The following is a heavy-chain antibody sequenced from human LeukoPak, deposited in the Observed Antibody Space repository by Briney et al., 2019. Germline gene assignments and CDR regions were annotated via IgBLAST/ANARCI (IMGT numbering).Heavy chain of an antibody. CDR3: ARVVGDDYYDSSGYNPWYYFDY. D-gene: IGHD3-22*01. J-gene: IGHJ4*02. Sequence: SETLSLTCTVSGYSISSGYYWGWIRQPPGKGLEWIGSIYHSGSTYYNPSLKSRVTISVDTSKNQFSLKLSSVTAADTAVYYCARVVGDDYYDSSGYNPWYYFDYWGQGTLVTVSS. CDR2: IYHSGST. V-gene: IGHV4-38-2*02. CDR1: GYSISSGYY.